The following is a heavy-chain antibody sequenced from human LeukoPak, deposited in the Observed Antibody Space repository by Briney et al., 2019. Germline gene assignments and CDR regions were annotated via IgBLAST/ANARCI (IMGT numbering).Heavy chain of an antibody. CDR1: GFSFSSYA. D-gene: IGHD1-1*01. V-gene: IGHV3-23*01. CDR3: AKANWVSNADAVS. J-gene: IGHJ4*02. CDR2: LRGNGDT. Sequence: GGSLRLSCAASGFSFSSYAMSWVREAPARGLEWVSSLRGNGDTFYADSVKGRFTLSRDDSRNTVYLQMNSLRVEDTAVYYCAKANWVSNADAVSWGQGTVVTVSS.